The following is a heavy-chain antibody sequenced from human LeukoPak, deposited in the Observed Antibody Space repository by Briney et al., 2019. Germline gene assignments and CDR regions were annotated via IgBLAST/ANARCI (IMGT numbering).Heavy chain of an antibody. D-gene: IGHD6-6*01. CDR2: IYHSGST. V-gene: IGHV4-4*02. Sequence: PSETLSLTCAVSGGSISSSNWWSWVRQPPGKGLEWIGEIYHSGSTNYNPSLKSRVTISVDKSKNQFSLKLSSVTAADTAVYYCTTDRYSSSKRGDYWGQGTLVTVSS. CDR3: TTDRYSSSKRGDY. J-gene: IGHJ4*02. CDR1: GGSISSSNW.